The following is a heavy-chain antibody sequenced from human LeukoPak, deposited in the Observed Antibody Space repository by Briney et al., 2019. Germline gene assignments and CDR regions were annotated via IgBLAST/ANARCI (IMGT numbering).Heavy chain of an antibody. J-gene: IGHJ6*02. V-gene: IGHV3-30-3*01. D-gene: IGHD5-18*01. CDR1: GFTFSSYA. Sequence: GGSLRLSCAASGFTFSSYAMHWVRQAPGKGLEWVAVISYDGSNKYYADSVKGRFTISRDSSKNTLYLQMNSLRAEDTAVYYCARGVDTAHTLNYYYYGMDVWGQGTTVTVSS. CDR3: ARGVDTAHTLNYYYYGMDV. CDR2: ISYDGSNK.